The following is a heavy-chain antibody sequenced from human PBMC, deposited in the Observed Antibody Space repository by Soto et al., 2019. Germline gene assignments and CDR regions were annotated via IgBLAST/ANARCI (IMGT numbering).Heavy chain of an antibody. D-gene: IGHD6-19*01. V-gene: IGHV6-1*01. Sequence: SQTLSLTCAISGDSVSSNSAAWNWIRQSPSRSLEWLGRTYYRSKWYNDYAVSVESRITINPDTSNNQFSLQLNSVTPEDTAVYYCARDHRYSSGWYYYYGMDVWGQGTTVTVSS. CDR3: ARDHRYSSGWYYYYGMDV. CDR2: TYYRSKWYN. J-gene: IGHJ6*02. CDR1: GDSVSSNSAA.